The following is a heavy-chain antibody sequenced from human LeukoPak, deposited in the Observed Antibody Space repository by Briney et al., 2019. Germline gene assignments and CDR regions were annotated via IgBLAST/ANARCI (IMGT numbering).Heavy chain of an antibody. Sequence: ASVRVSCKASGYTFTTYGVSWVRQAPGQGLEWMGWISGYDGNTNYAQKLRGRVTMTTDTSTSTAYMDLRSLRSDDTALYYCARTVTTSSYYFDYWGQGTLVTVSS. CDR3: ARTVTTSSYYFDY. J-gene: IGHJ4*02. CDR1: GYTFTTYG. V-gene: IGHV1-18*01. CDR2: ISGYDGNT. D-gene: IGHD4-17*01.